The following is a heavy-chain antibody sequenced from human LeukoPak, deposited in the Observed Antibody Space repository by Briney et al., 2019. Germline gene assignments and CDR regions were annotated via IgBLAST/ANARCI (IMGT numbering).Heavy chain of an antibody. CDR1: GGSISSSSYY. Sequence: SETLSLTCTVSGGSISSSSYYWGWIRQPPGKGLEWIGSIYYSGSTYYNPSLKSRVTISVDTSKNQFSLKLSSVTAADTAVYYCARVSGVEIAAAELYWGQGTLVTVSS. CDR3: ARVSGVEIAAAELY. V-gene: IGHV4-39*07. J-gene: IGHJ4*02. D-gene: IGHD6-13*01. CDR2: IYYSGST.